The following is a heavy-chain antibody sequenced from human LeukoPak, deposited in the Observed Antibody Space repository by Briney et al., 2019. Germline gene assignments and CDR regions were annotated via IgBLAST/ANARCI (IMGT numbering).Heavy chain of an antibody. V-gene: IGHV3-53*01. D-gene: IGHD1-14*01. CDR2: IYPDGSS. J-gene: IGHJ4*02. Sequence: GGSLRLSCAVSGLTISNNYMSWVRQAPGKGLEWVSVIYPDGSSYYTDSVKGRFTISGDNSKNTVYLQMNSLRVDDTAVYFCARDRIGRSKDHWGQGSLVTVSS. CDR3: ARDRIGRSKDH. CDR1: GLTISNNY.